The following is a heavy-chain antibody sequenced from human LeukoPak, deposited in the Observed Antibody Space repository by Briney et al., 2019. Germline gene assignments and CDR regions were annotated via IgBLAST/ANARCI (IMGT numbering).Heavy chain of an antibody. Sequence: GGSLRLSCAASGFTFSSYAITWVRQAPGKGLEWVSTLNPGAGFAYYADSVKGRFTISRDNSKNALYLQMSSLRAEDTAVYYCAKGGGQSFWSGCDRWGQGTLVTVSS. CDR2: LNPGAGFA. CDR3: AKGGGQSFWSGCDR. D-gene: IGHD3-3*01. CDR1: GFTFSSYA. J-gene: IGHJ4*02. V-gene: IGHV3-23*01.